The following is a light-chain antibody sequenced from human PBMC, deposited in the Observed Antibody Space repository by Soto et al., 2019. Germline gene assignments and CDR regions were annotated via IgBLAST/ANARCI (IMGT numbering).Light chain of an antibody. J-gene: IGKJ4*01. CDR1: QGIRNN. CDR2: AAS. Sequence: AIQMTQSPSSLPASVGDRVTITYRASQGIRNNLGWYQQRPGKAPKLLIYAASNLQGGVPSRFSGSGSGTDFTLTISSLQPEDFATYYCLQDYNYPLTFGGGTKVDIK. V-gene: IGKV1-6*01. CDR3: LQDYNYPLT.